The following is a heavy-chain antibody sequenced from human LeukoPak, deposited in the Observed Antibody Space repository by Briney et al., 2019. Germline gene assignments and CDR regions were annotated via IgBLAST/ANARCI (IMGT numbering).Heavy chain of an antibody. CDR1: GYTFTGYY. CDR3: ARDVCSGGSCYFYGMDV. V-gene: IGHV1-2*04. Sequence: ASVKVSRKASGYTFTGYYMHWVRQAPGQELEWMGWINPNSGGTNYAQKFQGWVTMTRDTSISTAYMELSRLRSDDTAVYYCARDVCSGGSCYFYGMDVWGQGTTVTVSS. D-gene: IGHD2-15*01. J-gene: IGHJ6*02. CDR2: INPNSGGT.